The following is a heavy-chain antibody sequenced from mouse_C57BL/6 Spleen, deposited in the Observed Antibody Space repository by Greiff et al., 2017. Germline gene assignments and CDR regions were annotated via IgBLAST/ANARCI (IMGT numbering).Heavy chain of an antibody. CDR3: ARSGRLLRAMDY. CDR2: IDPSDSYT. Sequence: VQLQQPGAELVMPGASVKLSCKASGYTFTSYWMHWVKQRPGQGLEWIGEIDPSDSYTNYNQKFKGKSTLTVDKSSSTAYMQLSSLTSEDSAVYYCARSGRLLRAMDYWGQGTSVTVSS. V-gene: IGHV1-69*01. D-gene: IGHD2-3*01. CDR1: GYTFTSYW. J-gene: IGHJ4*01.